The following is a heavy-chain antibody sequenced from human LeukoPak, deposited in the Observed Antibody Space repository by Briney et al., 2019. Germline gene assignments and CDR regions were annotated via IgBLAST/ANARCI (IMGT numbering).Heavy chain of an antibody. J-gene: IGHJ4*02. Sequence: SSETLSLTCGVFGGSFSGYYWTWLRQPPGKGLEWIGEINHSGSTKYNPSLKSRVTISVDTSKNQFSLKVSSVTAADTAVYYCARDEDSYGSFDYWGQGTLVTVSS. CDR1: GGSFSGYY. V-gene: IGHV4-34*01. CDR3: ARDEDSYGSFDY. CDR2: INHSGST. D-gene: IGHD5-18*01.